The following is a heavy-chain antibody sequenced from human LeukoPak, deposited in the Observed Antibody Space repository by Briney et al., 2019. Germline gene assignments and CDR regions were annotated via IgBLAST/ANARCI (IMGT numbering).Heavy chain of an antibody. Sequence: GGSLRLSCAASGFTFSDQYMDWVRQAPGKGLEWVARTRNKANSYTTEYAASVKGRFTILRDVSKNSLYLQMNSLKTEDTAVYYCTRSSDSSGYRAFDIWGQGTMVTVSS. CDR1: GFTFSDQY. CDR2: TRNKANSYTT. CDR3: TRSSDSSGYRAFDI. J-gene: IGHJ3*02. V-gene: IGHV3-72*01. D-gene: IGHD3-22*01.